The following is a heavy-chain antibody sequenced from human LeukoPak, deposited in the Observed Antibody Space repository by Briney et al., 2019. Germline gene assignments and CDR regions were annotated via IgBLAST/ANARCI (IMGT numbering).Heavy chain of an antibody. D-gene: IGHD3-10*01. CDR1: GYRFNNYG. Sequence: ASVKVSCKASGYRFNNYGVGWVRQAPGHGLEWLGWISGDNGNTKYVQRFQGRISMTTDTSTKMAYMELRSLRFDDTAVYFCARDRFPMAAGSWFDPWGQGTLVTVSS. V-gene: IGHV1-18*01. J-gene: IGHJ5*02. CDR3: ARDRFPMAAGSWFDP. CDR2: ISGDNGNT.